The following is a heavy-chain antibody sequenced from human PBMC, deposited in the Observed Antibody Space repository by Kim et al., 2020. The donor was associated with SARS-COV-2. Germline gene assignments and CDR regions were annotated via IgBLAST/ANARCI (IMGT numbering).Heavy chain of an antibody. J-gene: IGHJ5*01. V-gene: IGHV3-21*01. CDR2: ISGSGSHI. Sequence: GGSLRLSCAASGFTFSSYSMHWVRQAPGKGLEWVSSISGSGSHIYYADSVKGRSTISRDNAKNSLSLQINNLRVEDTAVYYCVGGSCASYHLFRIDAWG. CDR1: GFTFSSYS. CDR3: VGGSCASYHLFRIDA. D-gene: IGHD1-26*01.